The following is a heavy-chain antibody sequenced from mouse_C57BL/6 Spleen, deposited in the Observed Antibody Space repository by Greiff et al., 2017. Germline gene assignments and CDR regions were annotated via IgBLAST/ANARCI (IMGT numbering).Heavy chain of an antibody. CDR3: ARGGWDSAMDY. CDR2: IYPGDGDT. J-gene: IGHJ4*01. D-gene: IGHD3-3*01. Sequence: QVQLKQSEAELVKPGASVKISCKASGYAFSSYWMNWVKQRPGKGLEWIGQIYPGDGDTNYNGKFKGKATLTADKSSSTAYMQHSSLTSEDSAVYFSARGGWDSAMDYWGQGTSVTVSS. V-gene: IGHV1-80*01. CDR1: GYAFSSYW.